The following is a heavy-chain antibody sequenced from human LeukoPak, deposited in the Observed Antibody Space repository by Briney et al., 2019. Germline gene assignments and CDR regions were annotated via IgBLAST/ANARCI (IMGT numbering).Heavy chain of an antibody. D-gene: IGHD1-26*01. J-gene: IGHJ4*02. CDR2: RYENGGT. Sequence: SETLSLTCTVSGGSISSHYWSWIRQPPGKGLEWIGCRYENGGTNYNPSHESRVTLSVDTSKNQFSLRLTSVTAADTAVYFCARDSGSYSFASWGQGTLVTVPS. CDR1: GGSISSHY. V-gene: IGHV4-59*11. CDR3: ARDSGSYSFAS.